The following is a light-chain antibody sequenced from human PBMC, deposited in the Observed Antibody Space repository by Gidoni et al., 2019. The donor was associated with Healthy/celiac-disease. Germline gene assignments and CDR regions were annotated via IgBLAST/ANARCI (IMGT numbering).Light chain of an antibody. CDR2: SNN. CDR1: SSNIGSNY. Sequence: QSVLTQPPSASGTPGHRVTISCSGSSSNIGSNYVYWYQQLPGTAPKLLIYSNNQRPSGVPDRFSGSKSGTSASLAISGLRSEDEADYYCAAWDDSLSGSWVFGGGTKLTVL. V-gene: IGLV1-47*02. CDR3: AAWDDSLSGSWV. J-gene: IGLJ3*02.